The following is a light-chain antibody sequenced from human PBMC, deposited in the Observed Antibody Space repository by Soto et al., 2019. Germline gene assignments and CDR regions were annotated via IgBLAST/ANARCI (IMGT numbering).Light chain of an antibody. CDR3: SSYAGSTPHV. Sequence: QSVLTQPPSASGSPGQSVTISCTGTSSDVGAYNYVSWYQQHPGKAPKLMIYGVSERPSGVPDRFSGSKSGNTASLTVSGLQAEDEADYYCSSYAGSTPHVFGTGTKVTVL. J-gene: IGLJ1*01. CDR1: SSDVGAYNY. V-gene: IGLV2-8*01. CDR2: GVS.